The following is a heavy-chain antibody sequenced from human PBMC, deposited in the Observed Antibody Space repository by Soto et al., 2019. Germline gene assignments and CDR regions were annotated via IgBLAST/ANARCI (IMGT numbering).Heavy chain of an antibody. J-gene: IGHJ6*02. CDR1: GFTFSSYA. CDR3: ARHPAANLYYYYGMDV. CDR2: ISGSGGST. D-gene: IGHD2-15*01. Sequence: PGGSLRLSCAASGFTFSSYAMSWVRQAPGKGLEWVSAISGSGGSTYYADSVKGRFTISRDNSKNTLYLQMNSLRAEDTAVYYCARHPAANLYYYYGMDVWGQGTTVTVSS. V-gene: IGHV3-23*01.